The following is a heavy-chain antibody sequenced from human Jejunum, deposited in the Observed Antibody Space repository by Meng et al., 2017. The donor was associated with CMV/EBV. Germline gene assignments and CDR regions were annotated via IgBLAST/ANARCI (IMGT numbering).Heavy chain of an antibody. Sequence: EVQKPRAQVKVHGKASGYTFTSYGISWVQQAPGQGLEWMGWISTYNGNTNYAQKLQGRVTMTTDTSTSTAYMELRSLRSDDTAVYYCARASRVLGGFDYWGQGTLVTVSS. D-gene: IGHD3-16*01. J-gene: IGHJ4*02. CDR1: GYTFTSYG. V-gene: IGHV1-18*01. CDR3: ARASRVLGGFDY. CDR2: ISTYNGNT.